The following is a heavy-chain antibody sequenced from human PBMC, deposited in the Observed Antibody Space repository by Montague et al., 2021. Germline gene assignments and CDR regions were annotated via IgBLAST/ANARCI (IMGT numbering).Heavy chain of an antibody. CDR3: AKQGYFVSRTSYKGFDP. CDR2: MFYGGAT. Sequence: SETLSLTCTVSSGSIFHAHWSWVRQPPGKGLEWLGSMFYGGATSNNPSLKSRVTMSIDTSTNQFSLKLSFVTAADTAVYYCAKQGYFVSRTSYKGFDPWGQGILVTVSS. V-gene: IGHV4-59*08. J-gene: IGHJ5*02. CDR1: SGSIFHAH. D-gene: IGHD3-10*01.